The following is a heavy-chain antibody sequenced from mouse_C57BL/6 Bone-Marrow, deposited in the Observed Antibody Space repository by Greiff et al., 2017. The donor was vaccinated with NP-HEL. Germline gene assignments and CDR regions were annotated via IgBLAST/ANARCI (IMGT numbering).Heavy chain of an antibody. CDR2: IDPENGDT. V-gene: IGHV14-4*01. Sequence: EVQVVESGAELVRPGASVKLSCTASGFNIKDDYMHWVKQRPEQGLEWIGWIDPENGDTEYAAKFQGKATITADTSSNTAYLQLSSLTSEDTAVYYCTTYGNYGYFDVWGTGTTVTVSS. D-gene: IGHD2-1*01. CDR3: TTYGNYGYFDV. CDR1: GFNIKDDY. J-gene: IGHJ1*03.